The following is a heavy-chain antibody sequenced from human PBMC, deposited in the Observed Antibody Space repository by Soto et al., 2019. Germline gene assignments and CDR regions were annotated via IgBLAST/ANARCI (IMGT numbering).Heavy chain of an antibody. J-gene: IGHJ4*02. V-gene: IGHV3-33*01. D-gene: IGHD6-13*01. CDR3: AREDSSNSLFDF. CDR2: IWYDGSNK. CDR1: GFTFSSHG. Sequence: GGSLRLSCAASGFTFSSHGMHWVRQAPGKGLEWVAVIWYDGSNKYYADSVKGRFTISRDKSKNTLYLQMNSLRAEDTAVYYCAREDSSNSLFDFWGQGTLVTVSS.